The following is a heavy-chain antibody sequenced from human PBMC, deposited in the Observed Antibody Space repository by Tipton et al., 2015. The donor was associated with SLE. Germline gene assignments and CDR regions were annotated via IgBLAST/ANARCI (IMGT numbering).Heavy chain of an antibody. V-gene: IGHV4-30-2*06. CDR2: IYPSGSP. J-gene: IGHJ4*02. CDR1: GGSISSGSYA. CDR3: ATSLIVQGIFFDF. Sequence: TLSLTCAVSGGSISSGSYAWNWIRQSPGKGLEWIGYIYPSGSPHYSPSFKSRLTISVDSSRNEISLMLSSVTAADTAVYYCATSLIVQGIFFDFWGQGTLVTVSS. D-gene: IGHD1-26*01.